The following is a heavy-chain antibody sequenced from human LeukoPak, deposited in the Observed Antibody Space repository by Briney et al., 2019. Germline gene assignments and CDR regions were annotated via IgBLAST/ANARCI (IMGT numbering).Heavy chain of an antibody. V-gene: IGHV5-51*01. CDR1: GYSFTSYW. J-gene: IGHJ4*02. CDR3: ARTPDDCGDYGEYYFDY. D-gene: IGHD4-17*01. Sequence: GESLKISCKGSGYSFTSYWIGWVRQMPGKGLEWMGIIYPGDSDTRYSPSFQGQVTISADKSISTAYLQWSSLKASDTAMYYCARTPDDCGDYGEYYFDYWGQGTLVTVSS. CDR2: IYPGDSDT.